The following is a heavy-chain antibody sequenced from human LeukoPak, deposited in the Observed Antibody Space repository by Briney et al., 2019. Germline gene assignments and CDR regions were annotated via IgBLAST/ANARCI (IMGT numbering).Heavy chain of an antibody. D-gene: IGHD3-22*01. CDR2: IKGDGSGT. J-gene: IGHJ3*02. V-gene: IGHV3-74*01. CDR3: VRPYDSSGYQWNDAFDI. Sequence: GGSLRLSCAASGFMFSSYWMQWVRQAPGKGLVWLSRIKGDGSGTNYADSVKGRFIISRDNAKNTLSLQMNSLGVDDTAVYYCVRPYDSSGYQWNDAFDIWGQGTMVTVSP. CDR1: GFMFSSYW.